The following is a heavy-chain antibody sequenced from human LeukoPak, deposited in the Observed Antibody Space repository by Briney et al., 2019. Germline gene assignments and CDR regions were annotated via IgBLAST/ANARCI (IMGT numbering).Heavy chain of an antibody. J-gene: IGHJ4*02. CDR2: IWYDGSNK. CDR3: ARADGYSSGWYLTGIVY. Sequence: GGSLRLSCAASGFTFTNHGLHWVRQAPGKGLEWVAVIWYDGSNKYYADSVKGRFTISRDNSKNTLYLQMNSLRAEDTAVYYCARADGYSSGWYLTGIVYWGQGTLVTVSS. D-gene: IGHD6-19*01. V-gene: IGHV3-33*08. CDR1: GFTFTNHG.